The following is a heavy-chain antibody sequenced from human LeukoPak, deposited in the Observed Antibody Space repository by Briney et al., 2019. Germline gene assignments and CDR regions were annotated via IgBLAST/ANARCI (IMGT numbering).Heavy chain of an antibody. V-gene: IGHV5-51*01. Sequence: GESLQISCKGSGSSINNYWIGWVRQMPGKGLEWMGIIYPADSDIRYSPSFQGQVTVSADKPISTAYLQWSSLKASDTAMYYCARLEGGYYQPYYFDYWGQGTLVTVSS. J-gene: IGHJ4*02. CDR1: GSSINNYW. CDR3: ARLEGGYYQPYYFDY. D-gene: IGHD3-22*01. CDR2: IYPADSDI.